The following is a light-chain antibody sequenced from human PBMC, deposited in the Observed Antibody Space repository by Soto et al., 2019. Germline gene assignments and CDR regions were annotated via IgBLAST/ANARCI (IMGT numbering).Light chain of an antibody. Sequence: QSVLTQPPSVSAAPGQKVTISCSGSSSNIGNNYVSWYQQLPGTAPKLLIYENNKRPSGIPDRFSGSKSGTSATLGITGLQTGDEPDYYCGTWDSSSFVFGTGTKLTVL. V-gene: IGLV1-51*02. J-gene: IGLJ1*01. CDR1: SSNIGNNY. CDR3: GTWDSSSFV. CDR2: ENN.